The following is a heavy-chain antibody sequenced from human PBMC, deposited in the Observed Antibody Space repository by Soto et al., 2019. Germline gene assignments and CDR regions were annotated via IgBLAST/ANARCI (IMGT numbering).Heavy chain of an antibody. V-gene: IGHV4-59*08. CDR1: GGSISSYY. CDR2: IYYSGST. D-gene: IGHD6-19*01. J-gene: IGHJ4*02. CDR3: ARQVGGWAPWYFDY. Sequence: QVQLQESGPGLVKPSETLSLTCTVSGGSISSYYWSWIRQPPGKGLEWIGYIYYSGSTNYNPSLKSRVTISLEPSKTQFYLKLRSVTAADTAVYYCARQVGGWAPWYFDYWGQGTLVTVSS.